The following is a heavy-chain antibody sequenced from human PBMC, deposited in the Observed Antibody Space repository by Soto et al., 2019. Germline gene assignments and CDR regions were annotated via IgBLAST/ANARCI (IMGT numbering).Heavy chain of an antibody. CDR1: GFTFSSYG. V-gene: IGHV3-33*01. CDR2: IWYDGSSK. D-gene: IGHD7-27*01. J-gene: IGHJ6*02. CDR3: ARDRGSLTGNYYYGMDV. Sequence: PGGSLRLSCAASGFTFSSYGMHWVRQAPGKGLEWVAVIWYDGSSKYYADSVKGRFTISRDNSKNTLYLQMNSLRAEDTAVYYCARDRGSLTGNYYYGMDVWGQGTTVTVSS.